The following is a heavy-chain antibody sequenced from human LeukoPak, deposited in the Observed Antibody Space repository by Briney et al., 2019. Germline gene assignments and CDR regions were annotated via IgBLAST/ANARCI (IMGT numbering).Heavy chain of an antibody. D-gene: IGHD3-10*01. V-gene: IGHV1-18*01. J-gene: IGHJ5*02. CDR3: ARTARSPMVRGSRKRNWFDP. CDR2: ISAYNGNT. Sequence: ASVKVSCKASGYTFTSYGISWVRQAPGQGLEWMGWISAYNGNTNYAQKLQGRVTMTTDTSTSTAYMELRSLRSDDTAVYYCARTARSPMVRGSRKRNWFDPWGQGTLVTVSS. CDR1: GYTFTSYG.